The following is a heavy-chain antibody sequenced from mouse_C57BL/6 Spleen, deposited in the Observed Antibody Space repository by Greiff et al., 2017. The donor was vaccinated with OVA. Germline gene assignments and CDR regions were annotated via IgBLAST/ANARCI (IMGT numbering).Heavy chain of an antibody. V-gene: IGHV1-52*01. CDR1: GYTFTSYW. CDR2: IDPSDSET. J-gene: IGHJ4*01. D-gene: IGHD2-4*01. Sequence: QVQLQQPGAELVRPGSSVKLSCKASGYTFTSYWMHWVKQRPIQGLEWIGNIDPSDSETHYNQKFKDKATLTVDKSSSTAYMQLSSLTSEDSAVYYCARKGDYDDYAMDYWGQGTSVTVSS. CDR3: ARKGDYDDYAMDY.